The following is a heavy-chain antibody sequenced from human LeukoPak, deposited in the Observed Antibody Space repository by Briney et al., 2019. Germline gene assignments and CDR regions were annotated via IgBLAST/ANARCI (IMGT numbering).Heavy chain of an antibody. V-gene: IGHV3-74*01. CDR2: IKSVEGTI. Sequence: GGSLRLSCAASGFTFSNYWMHWVCQAPGKGLVWVARIKSVEGTISYADSVKGRFTISRDNAKNTLYLQMNSLRSEDTAVYYCASFFTRSGLDQDYWGQGTLVTVSS. J-gene: IGHJ4*02. CDR3: ASFFTRSGLDQDY. CDR1: GFTFSNYW. D-gene: IGHD3-16*01.